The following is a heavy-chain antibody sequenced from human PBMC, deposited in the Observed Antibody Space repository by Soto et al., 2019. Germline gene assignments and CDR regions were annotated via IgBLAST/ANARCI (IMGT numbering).Heavy chain of an antibody. CDR1: AYTFTSYA. D-gene: IGHD6-6*01. Sequence: QVQLVQSGAEVKKPGASVKVSCKASAYTFTSYAMHWVRQAPGQRLEWMGWINAGNGNTKYSQKFQGRVTITRDTSASTAYMELSSLRSEDTAVYYCARDIKRSSSSLGYWGQGTLVTVSS. J-gene: IGHJ4*02. V-gene: IGHV1-3*01. CDR3: ARDIKRSSSSLGY. CDR2: INAGNGNT.